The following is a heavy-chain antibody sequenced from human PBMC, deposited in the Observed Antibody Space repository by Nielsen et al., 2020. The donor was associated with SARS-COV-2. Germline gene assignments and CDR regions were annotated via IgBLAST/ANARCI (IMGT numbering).Heavy chain of an antibody. V-gene: IGHV4-59*04. Sequence: SETLSLTCTVSGGSISSYYWSWIRQPPGKGLEWIGYIYYSGSTYYNPSLKSRVTISVDTSKNQFSLKLSSVTAADTAVYYCARHPSGPDYFDYWGQGTLVTVSS. CDR2: IYYSGST. J-gene: IGHJ4*02. CDR1: GGSISSYY. CDR3: ARHPSGPDYFDY.